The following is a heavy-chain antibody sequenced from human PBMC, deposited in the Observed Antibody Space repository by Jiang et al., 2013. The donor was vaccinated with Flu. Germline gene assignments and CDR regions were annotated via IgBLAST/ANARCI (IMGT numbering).Heavy chain of an antibody. CDR1: GFTFSSYS. J-gene: IGHJ5*02. Sequence: VQLLESGGGLVKPGGSLRLSCAASGFTFSSYSMNWVRQAPGKGLEWVSSISSSSSYIYYADSVKGRFTISRDNAKNSLYLQMNSLRAEDTAVYYCARGQAAAGTFWFDPWGQGTLVTV. V-gene: IGHV3-21*01. D-gene: IGHD6-13*01. CDR2: ISSSSSYI. CDR3: ARGQAAAGTFWFDP.